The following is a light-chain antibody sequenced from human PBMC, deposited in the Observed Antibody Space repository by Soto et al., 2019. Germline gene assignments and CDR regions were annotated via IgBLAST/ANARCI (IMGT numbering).Light chain of an antibody. CDR2: EVS. CDR3: SSYTSSSTLV. V-gene: IGLV2-14*01. Sequence: ALAQPASVSGSPGQSITISCTGSSSDVGGYNYVSWYQQHPGKAPKLMIYEVSNRPSGISNRFSGSKSGNTASLTLSGLQAEDEADYYCSSYTSSSTLVFGGGTQLTVL. CDR1: SSDVGGYNY. J-gene: IGLJ2*01.